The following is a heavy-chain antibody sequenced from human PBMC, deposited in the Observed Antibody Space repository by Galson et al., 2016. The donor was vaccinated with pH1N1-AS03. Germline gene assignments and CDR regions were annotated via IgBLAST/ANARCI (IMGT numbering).Heavy chain of an antibody. CDR2: ISANNGDT. CDR3: AREGMDVATGVLPDAFDL. Sequence: SVKVSCKASDDTFNSHGISWVRQAPGQGLEWMGWISANNGDTNYAQKFQGRLTVSADRSTSTAYMDLSSLTSDDTAIYFCAREGMDVATGVLPDAFDLWGQGTVLIVSS. D-gene: IGHD5-12*01. J-gene: IGHJ3*01. CDR1: DDTFNSHG. V-gene: IGHV1-18*01.